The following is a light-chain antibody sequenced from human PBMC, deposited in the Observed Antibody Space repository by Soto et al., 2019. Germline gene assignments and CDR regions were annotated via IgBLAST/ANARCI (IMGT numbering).Light chain of an antibody. CDR1: QSISSW. V-gene: IGKV1-5*03. CDR2: KAS. CDR3: QQYNSYSPWT. J-gene: IGKJ1*01. Sequence: DIQMTQSPSTLSASVGDRVTITCRASQSISSWLAWYQQKPGKAPKLLIYKASSLKSGVPSRFSGSGSGTEFTLTIISVQPDDFGTYYCQQYNSYSPWTFGQGTKVEI.